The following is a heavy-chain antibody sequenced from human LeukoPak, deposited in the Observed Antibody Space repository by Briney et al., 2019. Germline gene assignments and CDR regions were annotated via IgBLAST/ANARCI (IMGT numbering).Heavy chain of an antibody. D-gene: IGHD6-19*01. Sequence: SQTLSLTCAISGDSVSSNSAAWNWIRQSPSRGLEWLGRTYYRSKWYNDYAVSVKSRITINPDTSKNQFSLQLNSVTPEDTAVYYCARDNSGRVVGRNGRDSSGWYESNLFDYWGQGTLVTVSS. CDR1: GDSVSSNSAA. J-gene: IGHJ4*02. CDR3: ARDNSGRVVGRNGRDSSGWYESNLFDY. V-gene: IGHV6-1*01. CDR2: TYYRSKWYN.